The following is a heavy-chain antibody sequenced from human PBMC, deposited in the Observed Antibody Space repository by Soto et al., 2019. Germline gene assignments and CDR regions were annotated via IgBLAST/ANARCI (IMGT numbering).Heavy chain of an antibody. CDR2: IDWDDDK. V-gene: IGHV2-70*01. D-gene: IGHD3-3*01. J-gene: IGHJ6*02. CDR1: GFSLSTSGMC. Sequence: GSGPTLVNPTQTLTLTCTFSGFSLSTSGMCVSWIRQPPGKALEWLALIDWDDDKYYSTSLKTRLTISKDTSKNQVVLTMTNMNPVDTATYYCARETIFGVVINGMDVRGQRTTVTVSS. CDR3: ARETIFGVVINGMDV.